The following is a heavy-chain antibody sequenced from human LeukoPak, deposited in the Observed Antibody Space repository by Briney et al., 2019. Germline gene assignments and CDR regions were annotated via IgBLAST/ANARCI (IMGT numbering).Heavy chain of an antibody. J-gene: IGHJ4*02. CDR3: ASNVDTATRAY. CDR2: ISSSGRTI. D-gene: IGHD5-18*01. Sequence: PGGSLRLSCAASGFTFSSSEMNWVRQAPGKGLEWVSYISSSGRTIYYADSVKGRFTISRDNAKNSLYLQMNSLRAEDTAVYYCASNVDTATRAYWGQGTLVTVSS. V-gene: IGHV3-48*03. CDR1: GFTFSSSE.